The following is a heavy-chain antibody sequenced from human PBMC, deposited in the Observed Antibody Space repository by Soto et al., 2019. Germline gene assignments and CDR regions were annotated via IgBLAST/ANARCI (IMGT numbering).Heavy chain of an antibody. D-gene: IGHD3-9*01. Sequence: QVQLQESGPGLVKPSETLSLTCTVSGGSISTYYWSWIRQPPGKGLEWIGYIYYRGNTNYNPSFKSRVTISLGTSKNQFSLRLSSVTAADTAVYYCARHPGYYDVLTGYSTYYFDYWGQGTLVTVSS. CDR3: ARHPGYYDVLTGYSTYYFDY. V-gene: IGHV4-59*08. CDR1: GGSISTYY. CDR2: IYYRGNT. J-gene: IGHJ4*02.